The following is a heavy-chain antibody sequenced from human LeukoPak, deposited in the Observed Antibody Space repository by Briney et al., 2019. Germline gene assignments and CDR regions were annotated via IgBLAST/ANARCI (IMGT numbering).Heavy chain of an antibody. D-gene: IGHD2-2*01. Sequence: GSSVKVSCKASGGTFSSYAISWVRQAPGQGLEWMGIINPSGGSTSYAQKFQGRVTMTRDTSTSTVYMELSSLRSEDTAVYYCARACSSTSCYSDAIDYWGQGTLVTVSS. CDR1: GGTFSSYA. V-gene: IGHV1-46*03. J-gene: IGHJ4*02. CDR3: ARACSSTSCYSDAIDY. CDR2: INPSGGST.